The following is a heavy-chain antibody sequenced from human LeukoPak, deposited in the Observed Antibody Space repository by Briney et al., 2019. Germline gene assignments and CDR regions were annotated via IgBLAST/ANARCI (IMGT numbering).Heavy chain of an antibody. Sequence: GGSLRLSCAASGFTFSSYAMSWVRQAPGKGLEWVSAISGSGASTYSADSVKGRFTISSNNSKNTLYLQMNSLRAEDTAVYYCAKGAPGWFDPWGQGTLVTVSS. D-gene: IGHD2-2*01. CDR3: AKGAPGWFDP. CDR1: GFTFSSYA. CDR2: ISGSGAST. V-gene: IGHV3-23*01. J-gene: IGHJ5*02.